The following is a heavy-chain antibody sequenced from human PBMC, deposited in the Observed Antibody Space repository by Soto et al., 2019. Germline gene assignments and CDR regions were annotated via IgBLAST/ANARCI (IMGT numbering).Heavy chain of an antibody. CDR3: ATGSGSTYGYFDH. CDR1: GGSVTSDEDY. Sequence: SETLSLTCTVSGGSVTSDEDYWTWIRQSPGKGLEWIGYISNSGSTGYNPSLKTRLSMSVDRSKNQFTLRLTSVTAADTAVYFCATGSGSTYGYFDHWGQGTQVTVSS. J-gene: IGHJ4*02. CDR2: ISNSGST. V-gene: IGHV4-30-4*01. D-gene: IGHD5-18*01.